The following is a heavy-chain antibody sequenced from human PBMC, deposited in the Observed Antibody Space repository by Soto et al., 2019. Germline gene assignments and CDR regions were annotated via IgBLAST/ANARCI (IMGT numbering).Heavy chain of an antibody. CDR3: ASTYSGTYPPPYSFDY. CDR2: IYPGDSDA. Sequence: EVQLAQSGAEVKKPGESLQISCQGSGYSFTKYWIGWVRQMPGKGLEGMGIIYPGDSDARYSPSLQGRVIISADKSINATYLQWSRLQASDTAIYDWASTYSGTYPPPYSFDYWGQGTLVTVSS. CDR1: GYSFTKYW. J-gene: IGHJ4*02. D-gene: IGHD1-26*01. V-gene: IGHV5-51*01.